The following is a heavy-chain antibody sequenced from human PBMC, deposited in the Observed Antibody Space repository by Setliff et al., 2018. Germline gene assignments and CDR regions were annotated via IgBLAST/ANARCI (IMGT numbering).Heavy chain of an antibody. Sequence: PSETLSLTCSVSGYSIITGYYLAWIRRLPGRGLEWIGSLHRVGTFFYNPSLVSRATRSLDTSRNQFSLRLQSVTAADTAVYFCARAHTWSLPNDNRGYPGWFDARGQGTLVTVSS. D-gene: IGHD3-22*01. V-gene: IGHV4-38-2*02. CDR2: LHRVGTF. CDR1: GYSIITGYY. J-gene: IGHJ5*02. CDR3: ARAHTWSLPNDNRGYPGWFDA.